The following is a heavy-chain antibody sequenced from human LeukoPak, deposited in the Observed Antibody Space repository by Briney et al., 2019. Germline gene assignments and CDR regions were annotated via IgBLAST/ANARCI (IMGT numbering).Heavy chain of an antibody. CDR3: ATAGRRWDSYLYFDS. D-gene: IGHD6-6*01. V-gene: IGHV1-24*01. CDR2: FDPEGGET. CDR1: GHKHAELS. Sequence: ASVKVSCKVSGHKHAELSIHWVLQAPGKGLKWMGGFDPEGGETIHAQNFQGRVTMTEDSSTDTAYMELSSLRSEDTAVYYCATAGRRWDSYLYFDSWGQGTLVTVSS. J-gene: IGHJ4*02.